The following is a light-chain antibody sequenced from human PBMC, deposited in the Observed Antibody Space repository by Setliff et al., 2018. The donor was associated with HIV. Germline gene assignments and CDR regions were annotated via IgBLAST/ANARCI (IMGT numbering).Light chain of an antibody. CDR3: TSYTTNTARV. J-gene: IGLJ1*01. CDR1: SSDVGGYNY. V-gene: IGLV2-14*01. Sequence: QSVLTQPASVSGSPGQSISISCSGTSSDVGGYNYVSWYQHHPGKAPKLIISEVSNRPSGVSNRFSGSKSGNTASLTISGLQAEDEADYFCTSYTTNTARVFGTGTKVTV. CDR2: EVS.